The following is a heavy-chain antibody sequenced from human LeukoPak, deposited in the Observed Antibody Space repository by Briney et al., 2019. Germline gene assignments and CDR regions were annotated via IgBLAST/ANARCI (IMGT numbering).Heavy chain of an antibody. CDR2: INPNSGAT. Sequence: GASAKVSCKTSGYTFGGYYIQWVRQAPGQGLEWMGWINPNSGATKYAQKFQGRVTLTRDTSINTAYMELSSLNINDTAVYYCARLRDYSASWRGSASRYWGQGTLVTVSS. CDR1: GYTFGGYY. D-gene: IGHD4-11*01. CDR3: ARLRDYSASWRGSASRY. J-gene: IGHJ4*02. V-gene: IGHV1-2*02.